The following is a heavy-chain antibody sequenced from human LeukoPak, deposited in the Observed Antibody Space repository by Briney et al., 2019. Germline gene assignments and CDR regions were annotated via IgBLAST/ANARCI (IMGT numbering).Heavy chain of an antibody. CDR2: ISGSGGST. V-gene: IGHV3-23*01. CDR3: ASYSGSYYGSFDP. CDR1: GFTFSSYA. D-gene: IGHD1-26*01. Sequence: GSLRLSCAASGFTFSSYAMSWVRPAPGKGLEWVSAISGSGGSTCYADSVKGRFTISRDNSKNTLYLQMNSLRAEDTAVYYCASYSGSYYGSFDPWGQGTLVTVSS. J-gene: IGHJ5*02.